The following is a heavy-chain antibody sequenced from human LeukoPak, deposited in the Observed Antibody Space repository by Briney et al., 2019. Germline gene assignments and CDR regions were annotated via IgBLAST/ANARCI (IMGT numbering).Heavy chain of an antibody. D-gene: IGHD3-10*01. CDR2: ISYDGSNK. J-gene: IGHJ4*02. CDR3: ARDITMVRGVLDY. Sequence: GRSLRLSCAASGFTFSSYAMHWVRQAPGKGLEWVAVISYDGSNKYYAGSVKGRFTISRDNSKNTLYLQMNSLRAEDTAVYYCARDITMVRGVLDYWGQGTLVTVSS. V-gene: IGHV3-30*04. CDR1: GFTFSSYA.